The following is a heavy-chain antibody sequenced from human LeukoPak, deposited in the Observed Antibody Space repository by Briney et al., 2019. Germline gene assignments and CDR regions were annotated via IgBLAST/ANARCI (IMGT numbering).Heavy chain of an antibody. J-gene: IGHJ5*02. CDR2: ISPHDSDT. V-gene: IGHV5-51*01. CDR1: GYSFTNYW. Sequence: GESLKISCKGTGYSFTNYWIGWVRQMPGKGLEWMGMISPHDSDTRYSPSFQGQVTISADKSITTAYLQWSSLKASDTAIYYCARRCDSGGYRFWFDPWGQGILVTVSS. D-gene: IGHD3-16*02. CDR3: ARRCDSGGYRFWFDP.